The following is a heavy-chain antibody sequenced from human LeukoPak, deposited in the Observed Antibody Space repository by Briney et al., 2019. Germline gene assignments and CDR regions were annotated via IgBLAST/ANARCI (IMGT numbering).Heavy chain of an antibody. Sequence: GGSLRLSCAASGFTFSSYNMNWVRQAPGKGLEWVSSISSSDSYIYYADSVKGRFTISRDNVKNSLFLQMNSLRAEDTAVYYCARDLLGYNYYYMDVWGKGTTVTVSS. CDR1: GFTFSSYN. V-gene: IGHV3-21*01. D-gene: IGHD3-16*02. J-gene: IGHJ6*03. CDR3: ARDLLGYNYYYMDV. CDR2: ISSSDSYI.